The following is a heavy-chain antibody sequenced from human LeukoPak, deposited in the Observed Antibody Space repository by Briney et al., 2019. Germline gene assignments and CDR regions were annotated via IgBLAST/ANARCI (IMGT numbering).Heavy chain of an antibody. CDR1: GFTFSIYE. CDR3: ATLSVASSDVDH. CDR2: ISSSGGTT. J-gene: IGHJ5*02. D-gene: IGHD6-19*01. V-gene: IGHV3-48*03. Sequence: GGSLRLSCAVSGFTFSIYEMHWVRQAPGKGLGWVSSISSSGGTTHHADSVKGRFTISRDNAQNSLYLQMSNLRADDTAVYYCATLSVASSDVDHWGQGTLVTVSS.